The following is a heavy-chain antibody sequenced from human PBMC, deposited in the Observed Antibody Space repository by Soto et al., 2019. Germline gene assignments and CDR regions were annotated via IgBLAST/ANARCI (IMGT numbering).Heavy chain of an antibody. CDR2: INPKTGDT. CDR3: ERDPPRYFTSSPEGAGL. Sequence: QVQLVQSGTEVKKPGASVKVSCKASGYTFTDSHIHWVRQASGQGLEWLGWINPKTGDTNYPQKFQGRITMPRDTSMSTAYMELTDLTSDDTAVYYCERDPPRYFTSSPEGAGLWGQGTLVTVSS. J-gene: IGHJ4*02. V-gene: IGHV1-2*02. D-gene: IGHD2-21*01. CDR1: GYTFTDSH.